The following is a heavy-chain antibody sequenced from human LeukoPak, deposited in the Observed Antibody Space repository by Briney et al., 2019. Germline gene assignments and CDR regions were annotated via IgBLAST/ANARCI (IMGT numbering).Heavy chain of an antibody. CDR3: ARAGELRYMDV. V-gene: IGHV3-21*01. CDR2: ITSSSIHT. Sequence: GGSLRLSCAASGFTFITYNMNWVRQAPGKGLEWVSSITSSSIHTFYADSVRGRFTISRDNAKNSLFLQMSSLRADDTAIYYCARAGELRYMDVWGKGTAVTVSS. D-gene: IGHD3-16*01. CDR1: GFTFITYN. J-gene: IGHJ6*03.